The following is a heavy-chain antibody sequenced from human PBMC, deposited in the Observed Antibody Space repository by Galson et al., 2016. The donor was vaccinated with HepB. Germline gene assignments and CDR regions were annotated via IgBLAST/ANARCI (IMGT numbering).Heavy chain of an antibody. CDR1: GFTFTTSA. Sequence: SLRPSCAASGFTFTTSAMSWVRQAPGKGLEWVSYISRSTPTIYYADSVKGRFTVSRDNAKNSLYLQMNNLRDEDTAVYYCARDPHALDFWGQGTLVTVSS. CDR2: ISRSTPTI. J-gene: IGHJ4*02. CDR3: ARDPHALDF. V-gene: IGHV3-48*02.